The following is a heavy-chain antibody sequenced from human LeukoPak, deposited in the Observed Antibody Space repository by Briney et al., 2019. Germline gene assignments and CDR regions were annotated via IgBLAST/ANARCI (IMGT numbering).Heavy chain of an antibody. CDR2: FDPEDGET. CDR1: GYTLTELS. Sequence: ASVKVSCKVSGYTLTELSMHWVRQAPGKGLEWMGGFDPEDGETIYAQKFQGRVTMTEDTSTDTAYMELSSLRSEDTAVYYCATPGWGYDSSGYYSWGQGTLVTVSS. J-gene: IGHJ4*02. CDR3: ATPGWGYDSSGYYS. V-gene: IGHV1-24*01. D-gene: IGHD3-22*01.